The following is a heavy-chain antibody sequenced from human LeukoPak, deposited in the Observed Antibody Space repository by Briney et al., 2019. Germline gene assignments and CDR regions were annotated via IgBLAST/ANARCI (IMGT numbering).Heavy chain of an antibody. CDR3: ARDRRITMVRGPNWFDP. V-gene: IGHV4-4*07. D-gene: IGHD3-10*01. Sequence: SETLCLTCTVSGGSISSYYWSWIRRPAGKGLEWIWRIYTSGSTNYNPSLKSRVTMSVDTSKNKFSLKLSSVTAAETAVYYCARDRRITMVRGPNWFDPWGQGTLVTVSS. CDR2: IYTSGST. CDR1: GGSISSYY. J-gene: IGHJ5*02.